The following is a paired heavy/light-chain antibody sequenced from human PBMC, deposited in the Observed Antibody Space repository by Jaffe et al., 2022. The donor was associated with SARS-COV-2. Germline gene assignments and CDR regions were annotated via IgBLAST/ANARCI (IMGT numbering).Light chain of an antibody. V-gene: IGLV2-14*01. J-gene: IGLJ3*02. Sequence: QSALTQPASVSGSPGQSITISCTGTSSDVGGYNYVSWYQQHPGKAPKLMIYEVSNRPSGVPHRFSGSKSGNTASLTISGLQAEDEADYYCSSYTRSSTRVFGGGTKLTVL. CDR1: SSDVGGYNY. CDR2: EVS. CDR3: SSYTRSSTRV.
Heavy chain of an antibody. D-gene: IGHD3-3*01. CDR2: ISSSGSTI. J-gene: IGHJ4*02. V-gene: IGHV3-11*01. CDR1: GFTFSDYY. CDR3: ARDSLFWSGYSDY. Sequence: QVQLVESGGGLVKPGGSLRLSCAASGFTFSDYYMSWIRQAPGKGLEWVSYISSSGSTIYYADSVKGRFTISRDNAKISLYLQMNSLRAEDTAVYYCARDSLFWSGYSDYWGQGTLVTVSS.